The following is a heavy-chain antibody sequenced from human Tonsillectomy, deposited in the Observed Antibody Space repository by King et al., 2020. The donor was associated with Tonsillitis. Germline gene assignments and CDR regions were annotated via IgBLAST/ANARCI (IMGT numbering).Heavy chain of an antibody. V-gene: IGHV4-39*01. D-gene: IGHD3-9*01. J-gene: IGHJ5*02. CDR1: GGSISSSNSY. CDR3: ARHAKYYDILTNDP. CDR2: VFSSGST. Sequence: LQLQESGPGLVKPSETLSLTCTVSGGSISSSNSYWGWIRQPPGKGLQWIGNVFSSGSTYKNPSLKSRVTISVDTSKNQFSLKLSSVTAADTAVYYCARHAKYYDILTNDPWGQGTLVTVSS.